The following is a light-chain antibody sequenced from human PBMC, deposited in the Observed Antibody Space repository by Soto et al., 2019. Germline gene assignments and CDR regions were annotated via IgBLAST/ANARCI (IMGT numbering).Light chain of an antibody. CDR3: QQADTFPIT. CDR2: AAS. J-gene: IGKJ5*01. V-gene: IGKV1-12*01. Sequence: DIPMTQSPSTLSASVGDRVTITCRASQSISSWLAWYQQKPGKAPKLLIYAASSLQSGVPSRFSGSGFGTDFTLTISSLQPEDSAIYYCQQADTFPITFGQGTRLENK. CDR1: QSISSW.